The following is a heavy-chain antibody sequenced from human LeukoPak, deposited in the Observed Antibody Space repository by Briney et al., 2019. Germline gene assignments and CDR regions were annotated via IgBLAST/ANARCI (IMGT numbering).Heavy chain of an antibody. CDR3: ARTRGYAFDY. CDR2: INHSGST. CDR1: GGSFRGYY. D-gene: IGHD5-18*01. J-gene: IGHJ4*02. Sequence: SETLSLTCAVYGGSFRGYYWSWIRQPPGKGLEWIGEINHSGSTNYNPSLKSRAIISVDTSKKQFSLKLSSVTAADTAVYYCARTRGYAFDYWGQGTLVTVSS. V-gene: IGHV4-34*01.